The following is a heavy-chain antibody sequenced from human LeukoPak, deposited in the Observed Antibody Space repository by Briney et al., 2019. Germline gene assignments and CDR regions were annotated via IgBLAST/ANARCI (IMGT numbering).Heavy chain of an antibody. CDR1: DGSINGYY. J-gene: IGHJ5*02. Sequence: SETLSLTCTVSDGSINGYYWSWIRQSPGKGLESLGYIYYTGSTNYNPSLKSRVTISVDTSKNQFSLKLSSVTAADTAVYYCARGMVAARPWRWFDPWGQGTLVTVSS. D-gene: IGHD6-6*01. CDR2: IYYTGST. CDR3: ARGMVAARPWRWFDP. V-gene: IGHV4-59*01.